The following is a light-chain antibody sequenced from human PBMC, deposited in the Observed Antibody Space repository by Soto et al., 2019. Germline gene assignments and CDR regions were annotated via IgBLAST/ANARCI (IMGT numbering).Light chain of an antibody. Sequence: QPVLTQPASVSGSPGQSITISCTGASSDVGNYNYVSWYQQHPGKAPKLIIYDVSNRPSGVSNRFSGSKSGNTASLTISGLQAEDEADYYCSSYTSSTTLYVFGTGTKLTVL. CDR2: DVS. J-gene: IGLJ1*01. CDR3: SSYTSSTTLYV. CDR1: SSDVGNYNY. V-gene: IGLV2-14*03.